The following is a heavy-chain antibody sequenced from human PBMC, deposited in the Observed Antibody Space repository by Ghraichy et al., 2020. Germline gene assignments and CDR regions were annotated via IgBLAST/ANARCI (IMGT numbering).Heavy chain of an antibody. V-gene: IGHV3-30-3*01. CDR2: ISYDVTSK. CDR3: ARGTRDTAVAARIGMDV. Sequence: GGSLRLSCAASGFTFSSYSINWVRQAPGKGLEWVALISYDVTSKYYADSVKGRFTISGDNSKNTLYLQMNSLRAEDTAVYYCARGTRDTAVAARIGMDVWGQGTTVTVSS. J-gene: IGHJ6*02. CDR1: GFTFSSYS. D-gene: IGHD6-19*01.